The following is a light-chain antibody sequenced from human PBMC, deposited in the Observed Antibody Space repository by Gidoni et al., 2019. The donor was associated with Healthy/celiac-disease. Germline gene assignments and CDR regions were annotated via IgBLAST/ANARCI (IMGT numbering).Light chain of an antibody. CDR2: WAS. J-gene: IGKJ3*01. V-gene: IGKV4-1*01. CDR3: QQYYSTLLT. Sequence: DIVMTQSPDSLAVSLGERATINCKSSQSVLYSSNNKNYLAWYQQKPGQPPKLRIYWASTRESGVPDRFSGSGSGTDFTLTISSLQAEDVAVYYCQQYYSTLLTCGPGTKVDIK. CDR1: QSVLYSSNNKNY.